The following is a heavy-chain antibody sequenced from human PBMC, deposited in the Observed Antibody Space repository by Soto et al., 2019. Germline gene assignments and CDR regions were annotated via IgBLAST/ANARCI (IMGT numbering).Heavy chain of an antibody. Sequence: SETLSLTCAVYGGSFSCYYWSWIRQPPGKGLEWIGEINHSGSTNYNPSLKSRVTISVDTSKNQFSLKLSSVTAADTAVYYCARGYCSSTSCLGNWFDPWGQGTLVTVSS. D-gene: IGHD2-2*01. CDR1: GGSFSCYY. CDR2: INHSGST. V-gene: IGHV4-34*01. J-gene: IGHJ5*02. CDR3: ARGYCSSTSCLGNWFDP.